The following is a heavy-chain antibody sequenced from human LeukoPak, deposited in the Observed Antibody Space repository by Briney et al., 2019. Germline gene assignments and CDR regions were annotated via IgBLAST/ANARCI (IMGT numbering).Heavy chain of an antibody. V-gene: IGHV4-39*01. CDR2: IYYSGST. J-gene: IGHJ5*02. CDR3: AVSSGWYGNWFDP. CDR1: GGSISSSSYY. D-gene: IGHD6-19*01. Sequence: SETLSLTCTVSGGSISSSSYYWGWIRQPPGKGLEWIGSIYYSGSTYYNPSLKSRVTISVDTSKNQFSLELSSVTAADTAVYYCAVSSGWYGNWFDPWGQGTLVTVSS.